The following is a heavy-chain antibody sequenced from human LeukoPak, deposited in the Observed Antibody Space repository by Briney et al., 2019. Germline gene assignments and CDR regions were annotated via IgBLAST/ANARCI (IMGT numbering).Heavy chain of an antibody. V-gene: IGHV3-74*01. J-gene: IGHJ3*02. D-gene: IGHD2-15*01. CDR2: INGDGTST. Sequence: GGSLRLSCAASGFTFSSDWMYWVRQAPGKGLVWVSRINGDGTSTIYADSVKGRFTISRDNAKSTVYLQMNSLRAEDTAVYYCARTGSGGDLDIWGQGTMVTVSS. CDR1: GFTFSSDW. CDR3: ARTGSGGDLDI.